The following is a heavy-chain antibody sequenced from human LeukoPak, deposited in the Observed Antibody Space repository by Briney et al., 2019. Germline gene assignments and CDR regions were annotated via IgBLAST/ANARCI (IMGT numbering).Heavy chain of an antibody. CDR1: GGSISSSSYY. CDR2: IYYSGST. V-gene: IGHV4-39*01. D-gene: IGHD6-13*01. J-gene: IGHJ5*02. CDR3: ARDPGVAAAGNWFDP. Sequence: SETLSLTCTVSGGSISSSSYYWGWIRQPPGTGLEWIGSIYYSGSTYYNPSLKSRVTISVDTSKNQFSLKLTSVTAADTAVYYCARDPGVAAAGNWFDPWGPGILVTASS.